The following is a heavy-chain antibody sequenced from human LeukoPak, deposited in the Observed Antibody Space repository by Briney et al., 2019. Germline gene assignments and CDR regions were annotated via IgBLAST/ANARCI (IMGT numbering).Heavy chain of an antibody. CDR1: GFTFSSYA. CDR2: ISYDGSNK. CDR3: AKGRTYYYGSGSYSAFDY. D-gene: IGHD3-10*01. J-gene: IGHJ4*02. V-gene: IGHV3-30-3*01. Sequence: PGGSLRLSCAASGFTFSSYAMHWVRQAPGKGLEWVAVISYDGSNKYYADSVKGRFTISRDNSKNTLYLQMNSLRAEDTAVYYCAKGRTYYYGSGSYSAFDYWGQGTLVTVSS.